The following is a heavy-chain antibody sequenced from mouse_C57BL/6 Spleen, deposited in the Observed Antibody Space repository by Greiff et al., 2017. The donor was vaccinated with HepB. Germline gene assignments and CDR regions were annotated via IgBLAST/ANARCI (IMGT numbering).Heavy chain of an antibody. CDR2: INPSNGGT. D-gene: IGHD2-9*01. Sequence: VQLQQSGTELVKPGASVKLSCKASGYTFTSYWMHWVKQRPGQGLEWIGNINPSNGGTNYNEKFKSKATLTVDKSSSTAYMQLSSLTSEDSAVYYCATYYGSLYYAMDDWGQGTSVTVSS. V-gene: IGHV1-53*01. CDR1: GYTFTSYW. J-gene: IGHJ4*01. CDR3: ATYYGSLYYAMDD.